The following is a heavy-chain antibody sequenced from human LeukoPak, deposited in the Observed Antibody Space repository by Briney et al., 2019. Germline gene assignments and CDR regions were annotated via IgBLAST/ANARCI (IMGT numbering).Heavy chain of an antibody. CDR1: GFTFSSYS. Sequence: GGSLRLSCAASGFTFSSYSMNWVRQAPGKGLEWVSSISSSSSYIYYADSVKGRFTISRDNAKNSLYLQMNSLRAEDTAVYYCARDGGQLEWRAYYFDYWGQGTLVTVSS. V-gene: IGHV3-21*01. D-gene: IGHD6-6*01. J-gene: IGHJ4*02. CDR2: ISSSSSYI. CDR3: ARDGGQLEWRAYYFDY.